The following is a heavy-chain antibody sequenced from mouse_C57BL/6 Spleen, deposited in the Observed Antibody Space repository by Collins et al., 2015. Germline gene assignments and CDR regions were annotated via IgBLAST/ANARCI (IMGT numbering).Heavy chain of an antibody. Sequence: DVQLQESGPGLVKPSQSLSLTCTVTGFSITSDYAWNWIRQFPGNKLEWMGYISYSGSTYYNPSLKSRISITRDTSKNQFFLQLNSVTTEDTATYHCARNDYDGYAMDYWGQGTSVTVSS. CDR2: ISYSGST. D-gene: IGHD2-4*01. CDR1: GFSITSDYA. V-gene: IGHV3-2*02. CDR3: ARNDYDGYAMDY. J-gene: IGHJ4*01.